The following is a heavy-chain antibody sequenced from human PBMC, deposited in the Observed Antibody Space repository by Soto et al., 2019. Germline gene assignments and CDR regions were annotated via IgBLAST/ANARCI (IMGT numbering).Heavy chain of an antibody. J-gene: IGHJ4*02. Sequence: DVRLAESGGGWGQRGGSQRLSSKPSGFSFATFAITWFRRAPGKGLEWAATIRGSDGKTYYPDSVKGRFSISRDTSRNTLYLQMNSRRADDTAIYYCAKWSYLDYWGQGTRVTVSS. CDR3: AKWSYLDY. CDR1: GFSFATFA. D-gene: IGHD3-3*01. CDR2: IRGSDGKT. V-gene: IGHV3-23*04.